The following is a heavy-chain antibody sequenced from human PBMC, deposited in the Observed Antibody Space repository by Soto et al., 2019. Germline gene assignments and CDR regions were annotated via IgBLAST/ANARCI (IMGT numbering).Heavy chain of an antibody. V-gene: IGHV4-31*03. J-gene: IGHJ4*02. D-gene: IGHD2-2*01. CDR1: GGSISSGDPY. Sequence: QVQLQESGPGLVKPSHALSLTCTVSGGSISSGDPYWSWIRQHPGKGLEWIGYFYYSGSTYYNPSLTSRVTIPLDTSKNQSFLNLTSVTAADTAVYYCARYVPPDFVYCGQGTLVIVSS. CDR2: FYYSGST. CDR3: ARYVPPDFVY.